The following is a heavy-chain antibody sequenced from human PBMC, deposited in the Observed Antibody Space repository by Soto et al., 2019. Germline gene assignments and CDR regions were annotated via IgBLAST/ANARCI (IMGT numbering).Heavy chain of an antibody. D-gene: IGHD5-12*01. CDR2: INHSGST. Sequence: SETLSLTCAVYGGSFSGYYWSWIRQPPGKGLEWIGEINHSGSTNYNPSLKSRVTISVDTSKNQFSLKLSSVTAADTAVYYCAGTDIVATITGRGVDYWGQGTLVTVSS. CDR3: AGTDIVATITGRGVDY. J-gene: IGHJ4*02. V-gene: IGHV4-34*01. CDR1: GGSFSGYY.